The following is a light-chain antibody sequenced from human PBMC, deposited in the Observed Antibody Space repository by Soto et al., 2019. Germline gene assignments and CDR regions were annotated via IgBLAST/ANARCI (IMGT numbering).Light chain of an antibody. V-gene: IGLV2-23*01. CDR2: EDS. Sequence: QSALTQPASVSGAPGQLITISCTGTSRGYKFVSWYQQHPGKAPKLLIYEDSKRPSGVSNRFSGSKSGNTASLTISVLQAGDEDDYHCCSYANSTTVVFGGGTKLTVL. J-gene: IGLJ2*01. CDR1: SRGYKF. CDR3: CSYANSTTVV.